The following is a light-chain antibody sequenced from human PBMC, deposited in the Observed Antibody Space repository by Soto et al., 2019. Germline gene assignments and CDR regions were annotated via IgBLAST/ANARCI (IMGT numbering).Light chain of an antibody. CDR1: QSIRSR. Sequence: THSPSSLSASIRDTVTITCRAGQSIRSRLNWSQQKAGKAPNVLIYAATKLESGVPSRFSGGGPATDFTLTVSSLKPEERATYYSQQSYTNPLTFGDRTQVDI. V-gene: IGKV1-39*01. J-gene: IGKJ1*01. CDR2: AAT. CDR3: QQSYTNPLT.